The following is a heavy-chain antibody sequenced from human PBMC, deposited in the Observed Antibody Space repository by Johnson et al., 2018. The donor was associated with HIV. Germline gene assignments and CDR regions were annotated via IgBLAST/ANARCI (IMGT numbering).Heavy chain of an antibody. CDR2: INLNGGST. V-gene: IGHV3-20*04. CDR1: GFTFDDYG. Sequence: MLLVESGGGVVRPGGSLRLSCAASGFTFDDYGMSWVRQAPGKGLEWVSGINLNGGSTGYADSVKGRFTISRDNAKNSLYLQMNSLRAEDTAVYCCARDRYTSSWYFAFDIWGQGTMVTASS. J-gene: IGHJ3*02. D-gene: IGHD6-13*01. CDR3: ARDRYTSSWYFAFDI.